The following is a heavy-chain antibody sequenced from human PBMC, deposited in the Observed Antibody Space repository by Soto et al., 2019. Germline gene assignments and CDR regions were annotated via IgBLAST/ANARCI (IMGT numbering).Heavy chain of an antibody. J-gene: IGHJ5*02. CDR3: ARRREGSKWFDP. D-gene: IGHD1-26*01. CDR2: IIPIFGTA. V-gene: IGHV1-69*13. CDR1: GGTFSSYA. Sequence: SVKVSCKASGGTFSSYAISWVRQAPGQGLEWMGGIIPIFGTANYAQKFQGRVTITADESTSTAYMELSSLTSEDTAVYYCARRREGSKWFDPWGQGTLVTVSS.